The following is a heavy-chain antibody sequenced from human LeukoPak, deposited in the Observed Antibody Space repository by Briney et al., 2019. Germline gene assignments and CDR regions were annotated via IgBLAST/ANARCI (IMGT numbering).Heavy chain of an antibody. V-gene: IGHV4-34*01. CDR1: GGSFSGYY. D-gene: IGHD2-2*01. Sequence: PSETLSLTCAVYGGSFSGYYWSRIRQPPGKGLEWIGEINHSGSTNYNPSLKSRVTISVDTSKNQFSLKLSSVTAADTAVYYCARTHIVVVPAARLYYYYGMDVWGQGTTVTVSS. CDR3: ARTHIVVVPAARLYYYYGMDV. J-gene: IGHJ6*02. CDR2: INHSGST.